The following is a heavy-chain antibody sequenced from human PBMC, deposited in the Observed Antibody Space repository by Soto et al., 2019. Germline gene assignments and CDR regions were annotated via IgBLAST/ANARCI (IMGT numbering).Heavy chain of an antibody. CDR2: VYYRGST. Sequence: QLQLQESGPGLVKPSETLSLTCTVSGGSISVSSYFWGWIRQPPGKGLEWIGNVYYRGSTYYNPSLESRVTMSIDTYKNQFSLNLNSVTAADTAVYFCARLDLFLEAAGFDRWGRGTLVTVSS. D-gene: IGHD6-13*01. CDR1: GGSISVSSYF. V-gene: IGHV4-39*01. J-gene: IGHJ4*02. CDR3: ARLDLFLEAAGFDR.